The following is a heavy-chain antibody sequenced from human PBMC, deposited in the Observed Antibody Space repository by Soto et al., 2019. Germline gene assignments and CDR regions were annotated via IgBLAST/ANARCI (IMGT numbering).Heavy chain of an antibody. CDR3: ARAGNCTSSTCFSGWLDP. D-gene: IGHD2-2*01. CDR1: GYTFTNYS. CDR2: INTDNGKT. Sequence: ASVKVSCKASGYTFTNYSMHWVRQAPGQRLEWMGWINTDNGKTRDSQRFQDRVTLTRDTSANTAYMELSSLTYEDTAVYYCARAGNCTSSTCFSGWLDPWGQGTLVTVSS. V-gene: IGHV1-3*04. J-gene: IGHJ5*02.